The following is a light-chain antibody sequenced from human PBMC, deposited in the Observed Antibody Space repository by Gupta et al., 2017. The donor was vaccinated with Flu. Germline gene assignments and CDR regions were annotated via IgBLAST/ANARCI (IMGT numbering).Light chain of an antibody. V-gene: IGKV4-1*01. CDR2: WAA. J-gene: IGKJ5*01. Sequence: IVMTQSPDSLAVSLGERATVNCKSSQSILDSSNNKNYLTWYQQRPGQSPKLLISWAATRESGVPDRFSGSGSGTDFTLTISSLQAEDGAVYFCQQYFNTPITFGQGTRLEIK. CDR3: QQYFNTPIT. CDR1: QSILDSSNNKNY.